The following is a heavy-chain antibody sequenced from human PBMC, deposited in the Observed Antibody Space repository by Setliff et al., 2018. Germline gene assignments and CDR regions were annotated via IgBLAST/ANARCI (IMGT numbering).Heavy chain of an antibody. J-gene: IGHJ4*02. Sequence: PSETLSLTCTVSGYSISSGYYWSWIRQPPGKRLEWVGEIIHSGSTNYNPSLKSRVTISVGTSKNQFSLKLSSVTAADTAVYYCASLYGDPYYFDYWGQGTLVTVSS. V-gene: IGHV4-38-2*02. CDR3: ASLYGDPYYFDY. CDR1: GYSISSGYY. D-gene: IGHD4-17*01. CDR2: IIHSGST.